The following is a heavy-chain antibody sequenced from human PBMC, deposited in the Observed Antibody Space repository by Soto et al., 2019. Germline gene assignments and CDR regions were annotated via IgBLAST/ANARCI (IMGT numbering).Heavy chain of an antibody. J-gene: IGHJ4*02. CDR2: TSSTGAYI. CDR3: ARDRDYYDSSGYYFDL. V-gene: IGHV3-21*01. D-gene: IGHD3-22*01. CDR1: GFTFSRFT. Sequence: GGSLRLSCAASGFTFSRFTIDWVRQAPGKGLEWVSSTSSTGAYISYADSVKGRFTISRDNAKNSVSLQVNSLRAEDTAVYYCARDRDYYDSSGYYFDLWGQGALVTVSS.